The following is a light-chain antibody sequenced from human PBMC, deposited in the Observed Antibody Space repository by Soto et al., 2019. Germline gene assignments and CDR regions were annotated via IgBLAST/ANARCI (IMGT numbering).Light chain of an antibody. CDR2: DAS. CDR1: QNIGNW. J-gene: IGKJ4*01. V-gene: IGKV1-5*01. Sequence: DIQMTQSPSTLSASVGDRVTITCRASQNIGNWLAWYQQRPGKAPKILIYDASILESGVPSRFSGSGSGTEFTLSISSLQPDDFATFYCQQYHDYSPITFGGGTKVDIK. CDR3: QQYHDYSPIT.